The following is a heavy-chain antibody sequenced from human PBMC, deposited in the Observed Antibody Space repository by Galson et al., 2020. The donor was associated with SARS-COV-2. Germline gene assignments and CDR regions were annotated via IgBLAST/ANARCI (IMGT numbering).Heavy chain of an antibody. Sequence: GGSLRLYCAASGFTFSSYWMHWVRQAPGKGLVWVSRINSDGSSTSYADSVKGRFTISRDNAKNTLYLQMNSLRAEDTAVYYCAREGAAAVIYMDVWGKGTTVTVSS. J-gene: IGHJ6*03. V-gene: IGHV3-74*01. CDR1: GFTFSSYW. D-gene: IGHD6-13*01. CDR2: INSDGSST. CDR3: AREGAAAVIYMDV.